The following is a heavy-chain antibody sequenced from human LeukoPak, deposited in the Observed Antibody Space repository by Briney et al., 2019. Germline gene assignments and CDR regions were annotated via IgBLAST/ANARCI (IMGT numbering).Heavy chain of an antibody. CDR2: IYHSGST. Sequence: PSQTLSLTCAVSGGSISSGGYSWSWIRQPPGKGLEWIGYIYHSGSTYYNPSLKSRVTISVDRSKNQFSLKLSSVTAADTAVYYCARVPDDFWSGYSSLFDYWGQGTLVTVSS. J-gene: IGHJ4*02. CDR1: GGSISSGGYS. V-gene: IGHV4-30-2*01. CDR3: ARVPDDFWSGYSSLFDY. D-gene: IGHD3-3*01.